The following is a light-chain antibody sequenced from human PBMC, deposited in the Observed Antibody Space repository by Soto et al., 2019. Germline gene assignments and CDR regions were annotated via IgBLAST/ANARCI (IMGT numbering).Light chain of an antibody. V-gene: IGKV1-33*01. CDR3: QQYDNLPTWT. CDR1: QDISNY. J-gene: IGKJ1*01. CDR2: DAS. Sequence: DIQMTQSPSSLSASVGDRVTITCQASQDISNYLNWYQQKPGKAPKLLIYDASNMETVVPSRFSGSGSGTDFTVTISSLQPEDIATYYCQQYDNLPTWTFGQGTKVEIK.